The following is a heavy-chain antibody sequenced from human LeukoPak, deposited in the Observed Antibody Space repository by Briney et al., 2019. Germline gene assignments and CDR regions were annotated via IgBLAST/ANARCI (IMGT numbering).Heavy chain of an antibody. CDR2: ISESGSST. J-gene: IGHJ6*02. D-gene: IGHD3-16*01. Sequence: GGSLRLSCAASGFTFSGWTMSWVRQAPGKGLDWVSTISESGSSTYYADSVMGRFTISRDNSKNTLYLQLDSLRAEDTAVYFCAKGLWGAYYYGMDVWGQGTTVTVSS. CDR1: GFTFSGWT. CDR3: AKGLWGAYYYGMDV. V-gene: IGHV3-23*01.